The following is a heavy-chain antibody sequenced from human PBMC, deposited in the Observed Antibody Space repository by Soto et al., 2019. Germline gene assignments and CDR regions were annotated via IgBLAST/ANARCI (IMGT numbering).Heavy chain of an antibody. CDR1: GYTFTIYY. V-gene: IGHV1-46*01. J-gene: IGHJ6*02. CDR3: ARSFCSGGSCYLGSAPMLYYYYGMDV. Sequence: ASVKVSCKASGYTFTIYYMHWVRQAPGQGLEWMGIINPSGGSTSYAQKFQGRVTMTRDTSTSTVYMELSSLRSEDTAVYYCARSFCSGGSCYLGSAPMLYYYYGMDVWGQGTTVTVSS. D-gene: IGHD2-15*01. CDR2: INPSGGST.